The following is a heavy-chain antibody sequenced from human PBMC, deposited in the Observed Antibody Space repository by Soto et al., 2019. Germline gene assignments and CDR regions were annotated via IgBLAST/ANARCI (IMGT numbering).Heavy chain of an antibody. Sequence: QVQLVQSGAEVKKPGSSVKVSCKASGGTFSSYAISWVRQAPGQGLDWMGGILPIFGTANYAQKFQVRVTITADESTSKAYMELSSLRSEDTAVYYCARVEGATPERGRFAPWGQGTLVTVSS. V-gene: IGHV1-69*01. J-gene: IGHJ5*02. CDR2: ILPIFGTA. D-gene: IGHD1-26*01. CDR3: ARVEGATPERGRFAP. CDR1: GGTFSSYA.